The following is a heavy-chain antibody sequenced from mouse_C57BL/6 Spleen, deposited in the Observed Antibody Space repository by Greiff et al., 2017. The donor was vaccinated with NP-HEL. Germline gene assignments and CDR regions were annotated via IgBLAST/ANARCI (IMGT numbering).Heavy chain of an antibody. V-gene: IGHV14-2*01. J-gene: IGHJ1*03. Sequence: EVQLQQSGAELVKPGASVKLSCTASGFNIKDYYMHWVKQRTEQGLEWIGRIDPEDGETKYAPNFQGKATITADTSSNTAYLQLSSLTSEDTAVYYCARFHLWYFDVWGTGTTVTVSS. CDR3: ARFHLWYFDV. CDR1: GFNIKDYY. CDR2: IDPEDGET.